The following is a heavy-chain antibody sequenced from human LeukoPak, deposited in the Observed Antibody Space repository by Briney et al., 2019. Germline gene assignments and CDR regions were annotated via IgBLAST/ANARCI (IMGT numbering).Heavy chain of an antibody. D-gene: IGHD4-23*01. CDR1: GGSIRSTSYY. CDR2: IYYSGST. V-gene: IGHV4-39*07. J-gene: IGHJ5*02. CDR3: ARVFPEFYGGNYHFDP. Sequence: PSETLSLTCAVSGGSIRSTSYYWGWIRQPPGKGLEWIGSIYYSGSTYYNPSLKSRVTISLDTSKDEFSLKLSSVTAADTAVYYCARVFPEFYGGNYHFDPWGQGTLVTVSS.